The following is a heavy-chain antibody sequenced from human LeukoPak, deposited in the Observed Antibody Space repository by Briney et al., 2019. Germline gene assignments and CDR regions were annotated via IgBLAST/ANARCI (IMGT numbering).Heavy chain of an antibody. D-gene: IGHD6-13*01. CDR1: GFTFSSYA. V-gene: IGHV3-30*04. J-gene: IGHJ6*03. CDR2: ISYDGSNK. CDR3: ARYAREAAAGPYYYYYMDV. Sequence: GGSLRLSCAASGFTFSSYAMHWVRQAPGKGLEWVAVISYDGSNKYYADSVKGRFTISRDNSKNTLYLQMNSLRAEDTAVYYCARYAREAAAGPYYYYYMDVWGKGTTVTVSS.